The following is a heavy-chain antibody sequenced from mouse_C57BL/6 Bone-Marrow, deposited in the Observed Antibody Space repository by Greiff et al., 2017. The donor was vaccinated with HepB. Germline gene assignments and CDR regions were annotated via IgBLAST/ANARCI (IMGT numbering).Heavy chain of an antibody. CDR2: IYPGNSDT. D-gene: IGHD1-1*01. J-gene: IGHJ2*01. CDR1: GYTFTSYW. Sequence: VQLQQSGTVLARPGASVKMSCKTSGYTFTSYWMHWVKQRPGQGLEWIGAIYPGNSDTRYNQKFKGKAKLTAVTSASTAYMELSSLTHEDSAVYYCTRCHLSLVDYWGQGTTLTVSS. V-gene: IGHV1-5*01. CDR3: TRCHLSLVDY.